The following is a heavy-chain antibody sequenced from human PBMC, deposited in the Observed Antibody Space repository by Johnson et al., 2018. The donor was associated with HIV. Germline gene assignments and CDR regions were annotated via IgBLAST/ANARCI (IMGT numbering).Heavy chain of an antibody. CDR3: AKDVGNYWPNAFDI. CDR2: INSDGSST. D-gene: IGHD3-22*01. Sequence: VQLVESGGGVVQPGRSLSLSCAASGFTFSNAWMTWVRQAPGKGLVWVSRINSDGSSTSYADSVNGRFTISRDNSKNTLYLQMNSLRAEDTAVYYCAKDVGNYWPNAFDIWGQGTTVTVSS. V-gene: IGHV3-74*01. CDR1: GFTFSNAW. J-gene: IGHJ3*02.